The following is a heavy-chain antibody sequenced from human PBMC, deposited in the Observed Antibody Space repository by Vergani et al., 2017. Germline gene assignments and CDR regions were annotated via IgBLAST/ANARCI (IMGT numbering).Heavy chain of an antibody. CDR3: ARDRGSYLDY. D-gene: IGHD1-26*01. CDR2: ISSSGSTI. Sequence: VQLVESGGGVVQPGRSLRLSCAASGFTFSSYAMHWVRQAPGKGLEWVSYISSSGSTIYYADSVKGRFTISRDNAKNSLYLQMNSLRAEDTAVYYCARDRGSYLDYWGQGTLVTVSS. J-gene: IGHJ4*02. V-gene: IGHV3-48*04. CDR1: GFTFSSYA.